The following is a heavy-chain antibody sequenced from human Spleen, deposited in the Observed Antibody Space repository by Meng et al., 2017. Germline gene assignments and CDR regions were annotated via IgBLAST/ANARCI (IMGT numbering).Heavy chain of an antibody. V-gene: IGHV3-74*01. CDR2: INGDWSST. CDR1: EFTFSSYW. Sequence: GESLKISRAASEFTFSSYWLQWVRQAPGKGLEWVSQINGDWSSTSYADSVRGRLSISRDNAKNTLYLQMNSLTAEDTAVYYCARGGLPAAYDYWGQGTLVTVSS. D-gene: IGHD2-21*01. J-gene: IGHJ4*02. CDR3: ARGGLPAAYDY.